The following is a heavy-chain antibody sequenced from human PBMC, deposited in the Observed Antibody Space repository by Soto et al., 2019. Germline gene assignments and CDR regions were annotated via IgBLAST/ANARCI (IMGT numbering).Heavy chain of an antibody. D-gene: IGHD3-3*01. V-gene: IGHV3-23*01. CDR1: GFTFSSYA. CDR2: ISGSGGST. CDR3: AKEGDSWTGYYTGPRGWFDP. Sequence: GGSLRLSCAASGFTFSSYAMTWVRQAPGKGLEWVSAISGSGGSTYYADSVKGRFTISRDNSKNTLYLQMNSLRAEDTAVYYCAKEGDSWTGYYTGPRGWFDPWGQGTLVTVS. J-gene: IGHJ5*02.